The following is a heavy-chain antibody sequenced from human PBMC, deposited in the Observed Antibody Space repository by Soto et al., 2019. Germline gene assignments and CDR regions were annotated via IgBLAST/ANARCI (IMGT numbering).Heavy chain of an antibody. CDR1: GFTFSTND. V-gene: IGHV3-30-3*01. CDR2: VSFDGSNK. D-gene: IGHD2-15*01. CDR3: ARPLISGSLVFDY. J-gene: IGHJ4*02. Sequence: GSLLLSCLASGFTFSTNDIHWVRQAPGKGLEWVAVVSFDGSNKYYADSVKGRFTISRDNSRNTVYLQTNSLRAEDTAVYYCARPLISGSLVFDYWGQGTLVTVSS.